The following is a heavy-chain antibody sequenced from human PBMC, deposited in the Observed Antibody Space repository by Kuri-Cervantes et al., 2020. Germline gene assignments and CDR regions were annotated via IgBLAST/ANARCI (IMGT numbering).Heavy chain of an antibody. CDR1: GGSFSGYY. J-gene: IGHJ4*02. CDR3: AGSRLRRSRLDY. CDR2: INHSGST. D-gene: IGHD5-12*01. V-gene: IGHV4-34*01. Sequence: GSLRLSCAVYGGSFSGYYWSWIRQPPGKGLEWIGEINHSGSTNYNPSLKSRVTISVDTSKNQFSLKLSSVTAADTAVYYCAGSRLRRSRLDYWGQGTLVTVSS.